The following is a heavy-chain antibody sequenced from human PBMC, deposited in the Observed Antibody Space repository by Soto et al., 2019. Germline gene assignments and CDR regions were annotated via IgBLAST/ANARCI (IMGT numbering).Heavy chain of an antibody. CDR3: ARGTPYEQQLVRGGFDA. D-gene: IGHD6-13*01. Sequence: ASVKVSCKASGYTFTGYYMHWVRQAPGQGLEWMGWINPNSGGTNYAQKFQGRVTMTRDTSISTAYMELSRLRSDDTAVYYCARGTPYEQQLVRGGFDACGQGTLVTVSS. CDR1: GYTFTGYY. J-gene: IGHJ5*02. V-gene: IGHV1-2*02. CDR2: INPNSGGT.